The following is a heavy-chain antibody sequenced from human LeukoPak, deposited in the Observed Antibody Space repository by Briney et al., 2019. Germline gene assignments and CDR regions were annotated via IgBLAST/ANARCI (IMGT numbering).Heavy chain of an antibody. CDR3: AKQVTTPGYYFDY. J-gene: IGHJ4*02. Sequence: PGGSLRLSCAASGFTFSNAWMSWVRQAPGKGLEWVGRIKSKTDGGTIDYAAPVKGRFTISRDDSKNTLYLQMNSLRAEDTAVYYCAKQVTTPGYYFDYWGQGTLVTVSS. D-gene: IGHD2-21*02. CDR1: GFTFSNAW. CDR2: IKSKTDGGTI. V-gene: IGHV3-15*01.